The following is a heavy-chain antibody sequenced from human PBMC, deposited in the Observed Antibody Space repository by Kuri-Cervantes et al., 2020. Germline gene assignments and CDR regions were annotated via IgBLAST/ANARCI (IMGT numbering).Heavy chain of an antibody. CDR1: GFTFSSYG. CDR3: ARAMVAAILYGMDV. Sequence: GGSLRLSCAASGFTFSSYGMHWVRQAPGKGLEWVAVIWYDGSNKYYADSVKGRFTISRDNSKNTLYLQMNSLRAEDTAVYYCARAMVAAILYGMDVWGQGTTVTVSS. V-gene: IGHV3-33*01. J-gene: IGHJ6*02. CDR2: IWYDGSNK. D-gene: IGHD5-12*01.